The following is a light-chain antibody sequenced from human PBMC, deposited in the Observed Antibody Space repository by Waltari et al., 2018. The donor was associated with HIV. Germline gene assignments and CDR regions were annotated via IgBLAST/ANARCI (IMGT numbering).Light chain of an antibody. Sequence: DRVMTQAPDSLAVSLGERANSNCKSSQTVLYSSNNENYLTWYQQRPGQPPKVVIYWASTRESGVPDRFSCSGSGTDFTLTINSLQAEDVAVYYCQQYYSLPYTFGRGTKLEIK. J-gene: IGKJ2*01. CDR2: WAS. CDR1: QTVLYSSNNENY. V-gene: IGKV4-1*01. CDR3: QQYYSLPYT.